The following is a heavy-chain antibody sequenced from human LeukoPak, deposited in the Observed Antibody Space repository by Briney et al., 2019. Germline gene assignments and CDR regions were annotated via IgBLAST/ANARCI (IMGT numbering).Heavy chain of an antibody. CDR2: MNPNSGNT. D-gene: IGHD6-19*01. V-gene: IGHV1-8*02. CDR3: ARSIAVAGTAGDY. CDR1: GYTFTGYY. J-gene: IGHJ4*02. Sequence: GASVKVSCKASGYTFTGYYMHWVRQATGQGLEWMGWMNPNSGNTGYAQKFQGRVTMTRNTSISTAYMELSSLRSEDTAVYYCARSIAVAGTAGDYWGQGTLVTVSS.